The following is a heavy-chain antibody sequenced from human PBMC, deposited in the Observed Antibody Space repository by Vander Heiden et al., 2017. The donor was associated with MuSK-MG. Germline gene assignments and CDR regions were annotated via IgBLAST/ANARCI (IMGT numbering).Heavy chain of an antibody. CDR1: GFTFSSDC. Sequence: EVQLSESGGGLVQPGGSLRLSCPASGFTFSSDCMNSVRQAPGKGLEWVAGINGSGGNTYYAEFVKGQFTISRDNSKNTLYLQMNSLRAEDTAVYYCARDTSSWYYWGPGTLVTVSS. V-gene: IGHV3-23*01. CDR2: INGSGGNT. J-gene: IGHJ4*02. CDR3: ARDTSSWYY. D-gene: IGHD6-13*01.